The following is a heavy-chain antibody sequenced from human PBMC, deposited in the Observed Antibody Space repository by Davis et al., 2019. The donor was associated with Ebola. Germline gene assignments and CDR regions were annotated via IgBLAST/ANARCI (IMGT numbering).Heavy chain of an antibody. CDR2: ITAHNGKT. J-gene: IGHJ6*03. CDR1: GYTFTSYS. Sequence: ASVKVSCMAFGYTFTSYSISWVRQAPGQGLEWMGWITAHNGKTNYAQKVQGRVTMTTDTSTSTAYLDLRSLKSDDTAVYYCARGTTVTTDPHYYYMDVWGKGTTVTVSS. V-gene: IGHV1-18*04. D-gene: IGHD4-11*01. CDR3: ARGTTVTTDPHYYYMDV.